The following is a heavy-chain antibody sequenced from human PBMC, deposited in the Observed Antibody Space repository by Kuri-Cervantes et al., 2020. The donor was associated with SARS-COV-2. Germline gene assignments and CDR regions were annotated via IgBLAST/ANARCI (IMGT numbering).Heavy chain of an antibody. D-gene: IGHD4-11*01. J-gene: IGHJ6*02. CDR1: GYTFTSYY. Sequence: GESLKISCKASGYTFTSYYMHWVRQAPGQGLEWMGIIDPSGGRTVYARKLQGRVTMTRDTSTGTVNMELSSLRSEDTAVYYCVSRPTVTTYYYYYGMDVWGQGTTVTVSS. CDR2: IDPSGGRT. V-gene: IGHV1-46*04. CDR3: VSRPTVTTYYYYYGMDV.